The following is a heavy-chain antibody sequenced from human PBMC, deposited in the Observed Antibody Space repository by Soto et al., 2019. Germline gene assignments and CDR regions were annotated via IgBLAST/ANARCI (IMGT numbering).Heavy chain of an antibody. CDR3: ARGPSYCGGDCYSNYYYYGMDV. D-gene: IGHD2-21*02. Sequence: PSETLSLTCTVSGGSISSYYWSWIRQPPGKGLEWIGYIYCSGSTNYNPSLKSRVTISVDTSKNQFSLKLSSVTAADTAVYYCARGPSYCGGDCYSNYYYYGMDVWGQGTTVTVSS. CDR1: GGSISSYY. J-gene: IGHJ6*02. V-gene: IGHV4-59*01. CDR2: IYCSGST.